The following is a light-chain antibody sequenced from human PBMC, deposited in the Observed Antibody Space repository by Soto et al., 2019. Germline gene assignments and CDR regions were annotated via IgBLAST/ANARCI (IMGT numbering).Light chain of an antibody. CDR2: DAS. V-gene: IGKV1-5*01. Sequence: DVQMTQSPSTLSASVGDRVTITCRASQSISSWLAWYQQKPGKAPKLLIYDASTLESGVPSRFSGSGSGTEFTLTITSLQPDDFATYYCQQYSSYLITFGQGTRLESK. CDR1: QSISSW. CDR3: QQYSSYLIT. J-gene: IGKJ5*01.